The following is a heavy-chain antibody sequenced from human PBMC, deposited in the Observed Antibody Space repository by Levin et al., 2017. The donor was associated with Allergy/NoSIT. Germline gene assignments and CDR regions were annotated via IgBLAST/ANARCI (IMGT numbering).Heavy chain of an antibody. V-gene: IGHV1-18*01. J-gene: IGHJ4*02. CDR3: ARGPFGMTTRYYFDY. CDR1: GYTFTNFG. Sequence: GASVKVSCKASGYTFTNFGISWVRQAPGQGPEWMGWISTYNGDTKYAQKFQGRVTMTTDTSTRTAYMELRSLRSDDTAVYFCARGPFGMTTRYYFDYWGQGTLVTVSS. D-gene: IGHD5-24*01. CDR2: ISTYNGDT.